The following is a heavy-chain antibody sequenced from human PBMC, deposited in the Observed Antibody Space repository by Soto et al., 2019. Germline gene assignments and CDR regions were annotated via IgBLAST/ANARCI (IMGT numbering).Heavy chain of an antibody. J-gene: IGHJ6*02. V-gene: IGHV1-58*01. CDR2: IVVGSGNT. CDR1: GFTFTSSA. CDR3: AAGVDSSGYYYVGAPYYYYGMDV. Sequence: SVKVSCKASGFTFTSSAVQWVRQARGQRLEWIGWIVVGSGNTNYAQKFQERVTITRDMSTSTAYMELSSLRSEDTAVYYCAAGVDSSGYYYVGAPYYYYGMDVWGQGTTVTVSS. D-gene: IGHD3-22*01.